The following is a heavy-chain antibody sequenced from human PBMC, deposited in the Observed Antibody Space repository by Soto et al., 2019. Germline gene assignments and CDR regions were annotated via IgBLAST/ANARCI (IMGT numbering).Heavy chain of an antibody. D-gene: IGHD1-1*01. Sequence: PSETLSLTCSVSGGSISTVGHYWTWIRQPPGKGLEWIGSIYHTGSTYYSKSLRSRLTMSVDTSKSQFSLRLSSVTAADTAVYYRETGRRTLRSRNSDRWGQGSWVTVSS. J-gene: IGHJ5*02. CDR3: ETGRRTLRSRNSDR. CDR2: IYHTGST. V-gene: IGHV4-31*03. CDR1: GGSISTVGHY.